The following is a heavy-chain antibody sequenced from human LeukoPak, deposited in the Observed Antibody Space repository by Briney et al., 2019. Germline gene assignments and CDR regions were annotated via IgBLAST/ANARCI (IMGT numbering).Heavy chain of an antibody. CDR2: IHSGGST. CDR3: ARDRPPFDFDV. CDR1: GDSIINNY. V-gene: IGHV4-4*07. J-gene: IGHJ6*02. Sequence: PSETLSLTCSVSGDSIINNYWSWTRQPAGKGLEWIGRIHSGGSTDYNPSLKTRVTMSMDTSKSQFSLRLSSVTAADTAVYYCARDRPPFDFDVWGQGTTVTVSS. D-gene: IGHD3-3*01.